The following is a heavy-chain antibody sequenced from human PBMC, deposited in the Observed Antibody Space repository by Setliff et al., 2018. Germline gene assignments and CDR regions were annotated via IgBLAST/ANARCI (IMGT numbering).Heavy chain of an antibody. CDR2: ISPHTGNS. CDR3: SRLVRYCTTTTCQRASGDDY. Sequence: ASVKVSCKASGYTFTYFGVSWLRLAPGQGLEWMGWISPHTGNSYSAQKFRGRVTLTTDTSTTTAYLELRSLTSDDTAVYYCSRLVRYCTTTTCQRASGDDYWGQGTLVTVSS. V-gene: IGHV1-18*01. J-gene: IGHJ4*02. CDR1: GYTFTYFG. D-gene: IGHD2-8*01.